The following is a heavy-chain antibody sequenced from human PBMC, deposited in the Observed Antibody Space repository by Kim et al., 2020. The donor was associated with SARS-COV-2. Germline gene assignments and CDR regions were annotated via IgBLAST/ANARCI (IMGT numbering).Heavy chain of an antibody. CDR2: ISGGAENS. D-gene: IGHD1-20*01. CDR1: GFTFSTYA. CDR3: AKVRNNRNEFDY. J-gene: IGHJ4*02. Sequence: GGSLRLSCAASGFTFSTYAMNWVRQAPGEGLEWVSSISGGAENSFYADSVKGRFTVSRDNSKNKLYLQMNSLRAEDTAVYFCAKVRNNRNEFDYWGQGPL. V-gene: IGHV3-23*01.